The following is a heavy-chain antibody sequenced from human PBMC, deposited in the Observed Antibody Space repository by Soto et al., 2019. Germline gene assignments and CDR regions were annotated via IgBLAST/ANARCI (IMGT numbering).Heavy chain of an antibody. Sequence: QVQLQESGPGLVKPSQTLSLTCTVSGGSISSGGYYWSWIRQHPRKGLDWIGYIYYSGSTYYNPSLKSRVTISVDTSKNQFSLKLSSVTAADTAVYYCARGGSSYEIDYWGQGTLVTVSS. CDR3: ARGGSSYEIDY. CDR2: IYYSGST. V-gene: IGHV4-31*03. CDR1: GGSISSGGYY. J-gene: IGHJ4*02. D-gene: IGHD2-15*01.